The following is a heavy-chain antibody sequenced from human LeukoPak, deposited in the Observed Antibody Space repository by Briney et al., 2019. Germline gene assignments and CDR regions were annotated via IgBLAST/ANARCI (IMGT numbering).Heavy chain of an antibody. CDR1: GFTFSSYS. V-gene: IGHV3-21*01. D-gene: IGHD4-23*01. CDR2: ISSSSSYI. CDR3: ARDRYGGADFGY. Sequence: PGGSLRLSCAASGFTFSSYSMNWVRQAPGKGLEWVSSISSSSSYIYYADSVKGRFTISRDNAKNSLYLQMNSLRAEDTAVYYCARDRYGGADFGYWGQGTLVTVSS. J-gene: IGHJ4*02.